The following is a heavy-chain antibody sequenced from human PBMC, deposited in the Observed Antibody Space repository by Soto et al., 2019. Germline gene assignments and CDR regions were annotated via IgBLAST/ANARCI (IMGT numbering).Heavy chain of an antibody. CDR3: AHRRGDLLTRHDYFDC. J-gene: IGHJ4*02. Sequence: QITLKESGPTLVKPTQTLTLTCTFSGFSLNTRGVGVGWIRQPPGKALEWLALISWDGEKRYSPSLKSRLTLTKDASENQVDITITNMDPVHTATYYCAHRRGDLLTRHDYFDCWGQGTLVTVSS. CDR2: ISWDGEK. CDR1: GFSLNTRGVG. V-gene: IGHV2-5*02. D-gene: IGHD3-9*01.